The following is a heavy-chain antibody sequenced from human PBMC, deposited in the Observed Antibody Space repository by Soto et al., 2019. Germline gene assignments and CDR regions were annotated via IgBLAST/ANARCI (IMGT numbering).Heavy chain of an antibody. Sequence: EVQLLESGGGLVQPGGSLRLTCVGSGFTFRNQDMRWVRQAPGKGLEWVSGISGRGGVTYYADSVKGRFIISRDNSKNTLYLQMNKLRPNETAVYYCAKHRQFRSYYESAGHYNDWGQGTLVT. J-gene: IGHJ4*02. CDR3: AKHRQFRSYYESAGHYND. CDR2: ISGRGGVT. D-gene: IGHD3-22*01. CDR1: GFTFRNQD. V-gene: IGHV3-23*01.